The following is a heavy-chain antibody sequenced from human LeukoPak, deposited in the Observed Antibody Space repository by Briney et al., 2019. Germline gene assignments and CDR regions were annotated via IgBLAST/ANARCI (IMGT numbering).Heavy chain of an antibody. D-gene: IGHD3-10*01. V-gene: IGHV3-23*01. CDR1: GFTFSSYA. J-gene: IGHJ3*02. Sequence: GGSLRLSCAASGFTFSSYAMDWVRQAPGKGLEWVSSISGSDGSTYYADSMQGRFTISRDNSKNTLYLQMNSLRAEDTAVYYCAKDRVLLWFGESLGNAFDIWGQGTMVTVSS. CDR2: ISGSDGST. CDR3: AKDRVLLWFGESLGNAFDI.